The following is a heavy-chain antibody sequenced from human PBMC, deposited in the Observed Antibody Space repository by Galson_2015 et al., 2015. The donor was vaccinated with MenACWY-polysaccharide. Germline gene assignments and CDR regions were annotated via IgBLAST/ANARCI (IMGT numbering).Heavy chain of an antibody. CDR2: ISYDGTNK. CDR3: AREYCSRTSCQTIDH. Sequence: SLRLSCAASGFTFSRYAMHWVRQAPGKGLEWVTIISYDGTNKYYADSVKGRFTISRDNSKNTLYLQMNSPRAEDTAVYYCAREYCSRTSCQTIDHWGQGTLVTVSS. J-gene: IGHJ4*02. D-gene: IGHD2-2*01. V-gene: IGHV3-30*04. CDR1: GFTFSRYA.